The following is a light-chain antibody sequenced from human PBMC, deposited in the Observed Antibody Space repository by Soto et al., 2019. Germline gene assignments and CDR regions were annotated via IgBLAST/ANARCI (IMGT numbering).Light chain of an antibody. Sequence: EIVLTQSPATLALSPGERATLSCRASQSVSSYLAWYQQKPGQAPRLLIYDTVNRATGIPARFSGSGSGTDFSLAISSLEPEEFAVYYCQQRSSWPLTFGGGTKVETK. V-gene: IGKV3-11*01. CDR1: QSVSSY. J-gene: IGKJ4*01. CDR3: QQRSSWPLT. CDR2: DTV.